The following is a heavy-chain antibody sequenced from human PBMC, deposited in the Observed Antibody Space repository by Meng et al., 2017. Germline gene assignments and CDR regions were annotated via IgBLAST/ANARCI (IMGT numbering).Heavy chain of an antibody. V-gene: IGHV3-21*01. J-gene: IGHJ6*02. D-gene: IGHD3-16*02. Sequence: GGSLRLSCAASGFTFSSYSMNWVRQAPGKGLEWVSSISSSSSYIYYADSVKGRFTISRDSAKNSLYLQMNSLRAEDTAVYYCARDHTTFGGVIVIWHYYGMDVWGQGTTVTVSS. CDR3: ARDHTTFGGVIVIWHYYGMDV. CDR2: ISSSSSYI. CDR1: GFTFSSYS.